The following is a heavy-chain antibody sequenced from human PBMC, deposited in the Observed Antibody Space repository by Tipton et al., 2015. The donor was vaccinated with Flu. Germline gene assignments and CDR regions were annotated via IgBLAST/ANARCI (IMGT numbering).Heavy chain of an antibody. J-gene: IGHJ6*02. Sequence: VQLVQSGGGLVQPGGSLRLSCAASGFSFKNYAMSWVRQAPGKGLEWVSVIYSGGSTDYADSVKGRFTISRDNSKNTLYLQRNSLRAEDTAVYYCGTYCGGDCYRAPIYYYGVDVWGQGTTVTASS. CDR3: GTYCGGDCYRAPIYYYGVDV. V-gene: IGHV3-23*03. CDR2: IYSGGST. CDR1: GFSFKNYA. D-gene: IGHD2-21*02.